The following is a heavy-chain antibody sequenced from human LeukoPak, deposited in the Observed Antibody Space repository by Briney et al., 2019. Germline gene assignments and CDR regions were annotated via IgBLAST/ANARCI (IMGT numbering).Heavy chain of an antibody. CDR3: ARAPQSDTAAIDY. CDR1: GYSFIDFY. D-gene: IGHD5-18*01. Sequence: ASVKVSCKASGYSFIDFYIHWVRQAPGQGLEWMGIINPSGGSTSYAQKFQGRVTMTRDMSTSTVYMELSSLRSEDTAVYYCARAPQSDTAAIDYWGQGTLVTVSS. J-gene: IGHJ4*02. CDR2: INPSGGST. V-gene: IGHV1-46*01.